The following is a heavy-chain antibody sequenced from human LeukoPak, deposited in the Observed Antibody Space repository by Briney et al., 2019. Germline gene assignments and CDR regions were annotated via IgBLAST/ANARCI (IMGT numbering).Heavy chain of an antibody. D-gene: IGHD3-22*01. Sequence: HPGGSLRLSCAASGFTFSSYAMSWVRLAPGKGLEWVSAIGGTDGSTYYADSVKGRFTISRDNSKDTLYLQMNSLRVEDTATYYCAKRDSSGSYPYYFDYWGQGTLVTVSS. CDR3: AKRDSSGSYPYYFDY. CDR1: GFTFSSYA. CDR2: IGGTDGST. V-gene: IGHV3-23*01. J-gene: IGHJ4*02.